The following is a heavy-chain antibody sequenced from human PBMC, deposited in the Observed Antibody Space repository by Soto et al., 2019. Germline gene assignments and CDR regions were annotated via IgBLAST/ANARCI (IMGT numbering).Heavy chain of an antibody. D-gene: IGHD3-10*01. J-gene: IGHJ4*02. CDR3: ASMGYHYGSGSYPLDY. V-gene: IGHV4-59*08. Sequence: SETLSLTCTVSGGSISSYYWTWIRQPPGKGLEWIGFMYNSGSTHYNPSLKSRVTISLDTSKNQFSLNLRSVTAADTAVYYCASMGYHYGSGSYPLDYWGQGALVTVSS. CDR1: GGSISSYY. CDR2: MYNSGST.